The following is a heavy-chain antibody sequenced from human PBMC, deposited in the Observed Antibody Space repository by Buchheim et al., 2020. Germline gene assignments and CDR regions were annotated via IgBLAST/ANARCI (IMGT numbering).Heavy chain of an antibody. CDR3: AKSITGSTWAYDY. V-gene: IGHV3-23*01. CDR2: IGGSGTTT. J-gene: IGHJ4*02. Sequence: EVQLLESGGGWEQPGGSLRLSCAASNFIFRNYAMSWVRQAPGKGLEWVSSIGGSGTTTWYAESVKGRFTISRDTSKKTGYLQVNSLRAEDTAVYYCAKSITGSTWAYDYWGQG. D-gene: IGHD1-7*01. CDR1: NFIFRNYA.